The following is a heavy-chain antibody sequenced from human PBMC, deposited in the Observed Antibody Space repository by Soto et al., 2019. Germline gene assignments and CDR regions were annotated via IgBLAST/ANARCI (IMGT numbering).Heavy chain of an antibody. CDR1: GYTFTSYG. CDR2: ISAYNGNT. D-gene: IGHD2-15*01. CDR3: ATVYCSGGSCYNNH. J-gene: IGHJ4*02. Sequence: ASVKVSCQASGYTFTSYGISWVRQAPGQGLEWMGWISAYNGNTNYAQKLQGRVTMTTDTSTSTAYMELRSLRSDDTAVYYCATVYCSGGSCYNNHWGQGTLVTVS. V-gene: IGHV1-18*01.